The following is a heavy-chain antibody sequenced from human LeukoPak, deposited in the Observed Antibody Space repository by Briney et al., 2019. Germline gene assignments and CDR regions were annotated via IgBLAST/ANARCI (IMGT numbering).Heavy chain of an antibody. Sequence: EGSLRLSCAASGFAFSSYSMNWVRQAPGKGLEWVSYISSSSSTIYYADSVKGRFTISRDNAKNSLYLQMNSLRDEDTAVYYCARERPYYYDSSGLDYWGQGTLVTVSS. V-gene: IGHV3-48*02. CDR3: ARERPYYYDSSGLDY. D-gene: IGHD3-22*01. CDR1: GFAFSSYS. CDR2: ISSSSSTI. J-gene: IGHJ4*02.